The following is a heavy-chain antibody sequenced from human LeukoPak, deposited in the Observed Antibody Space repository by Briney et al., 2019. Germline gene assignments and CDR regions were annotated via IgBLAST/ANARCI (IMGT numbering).Heavy chain of an antibody. J-gene: IGHJ4*02. D-gene: IGHD5-12*01. Sequence: SETLSLTCTVSGGSISSYYWSWIRRPAGKGLEWIGRIYTSGSTNYNPSLKSRVTMSVDTSKNQFSLKLSSVTAADTAVYYCASHIVATTYFDYWGQGTLVTVSS. CDR2: IYTSGST. V-gene: IGHV4-4*07. CDR1: GGSISSYY. CDR3: ASHIVATTYFDY.